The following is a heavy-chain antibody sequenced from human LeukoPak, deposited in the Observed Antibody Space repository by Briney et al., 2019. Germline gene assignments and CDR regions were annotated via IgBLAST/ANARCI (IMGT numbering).Heavy chain of an antibody. CDR2: ISNSGATI. CDR1: GFTLSSCS. Sequence: QPGGSLRLSCVVSGFTLSSCSMNWVRQAPGKGLEWASYISNSGATIYYADSVKGRFTISRDNAKSSLFLQMNSLRAEDTGVYYCARATFSSSGHSYWGQGTLVTVSS. CDR3: ARATFSSSGHSY. J-gene: IGHJ4*02. D-gene: IGHD6-13*01. V-gene: IGHV3-48*04.